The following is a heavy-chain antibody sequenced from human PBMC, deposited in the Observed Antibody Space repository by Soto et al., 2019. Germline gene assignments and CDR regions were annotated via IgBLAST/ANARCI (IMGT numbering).Heavy chain of an antibody. Sequence: SETLSLTCTVSGGSISSSSYYWGWIRQPPGKGLEWIGSIYYSGSTYYNPSLKSRVTISVDTSKNQFSLKLSSVTAADTAVYYCARGRRAGGSVTTFLDKTRINWFDPWGQGTLVTVSS. V-gene: IGHV4-39*01. CDR2: IYYSGST. CDR3: ARGRRAGGSVTTFLDKTRINWFDP. D-gene: IGHD4-17*01. J-gene: IGHJ5*02. CDR1: GGSISSSSYY.